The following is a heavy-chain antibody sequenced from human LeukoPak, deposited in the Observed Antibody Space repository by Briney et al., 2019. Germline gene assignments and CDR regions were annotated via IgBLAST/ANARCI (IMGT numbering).Heavy chain of an antibody. CDR3: AKDREQWLSWGQH. CDR2: ISGSGGTT. J-gene: IGHJ1*01. V-gene: IGHV3-23*01. Sequence: GGSLRLSCGASGFIFSNYAMTWVRRAPGKGLEWVSSISGSGGTTYYADSVKGRFTISRDNSKNTLYVQMNSLRAEDTAVYYCAKDREQWLSWGQHWGQGTLVTVS. D-gene: IGHD6-19*01. CDR1: GFIFSNYA.